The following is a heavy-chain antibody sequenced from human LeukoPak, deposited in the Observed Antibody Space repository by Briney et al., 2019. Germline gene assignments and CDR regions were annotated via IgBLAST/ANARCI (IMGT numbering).Heavy chain of an antibody. V-gene: IGHV4-61*02. CDR1: GGSISSGSYY. J-gene: IGHJ6*03. CDR3: ARGIGISAGNYFYYMDV. CDR2: LHTSGTT. Sequence: SETLSLTCTVSGGSISSGSYYWSWIRQPAGKGLEWIGRLHTSGTTKYNPSLKSRVTISGDTSKNQFSLKLSSVTAADTAVYFCARGIGISAGNYFYYMDVWGKGTPVTVSS.